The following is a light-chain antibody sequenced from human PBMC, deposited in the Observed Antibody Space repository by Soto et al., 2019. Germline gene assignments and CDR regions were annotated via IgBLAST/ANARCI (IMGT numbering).Light chain of an antibody. CDR1: QSVSSSY. V-gene: IGKV3-20*01. J-gene: IGKJ1*01. CDR3: PQYGSSPQT. Sequence: EIVLTQSPGTLSLSPGERATLSCRASQSVSSSYLAWYQQKPGQAPRLLIYGASSRATGIPDRFSGSGSGTDFTLNISRLEPEDFAVYYCPQYGSSPQTFGQGTKVDIK. CDR2: GAS.